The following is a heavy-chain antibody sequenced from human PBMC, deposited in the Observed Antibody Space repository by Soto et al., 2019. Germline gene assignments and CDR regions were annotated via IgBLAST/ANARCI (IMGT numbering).Heavy chain of an antibody. V-gene: IGHV4-59*08. CDR3: ARHSKEGTHMDV. Sequence: QVQLQESGPGLVKPSETLSLTCSVSGGSISSYYWSWIRQPPGKGLEWIGYVHYSGSTTYNPSLKSRVTMSVATSKNQFSLRLSSVTAEDTAVYYCARHSKEGTHMDVWGKGATVTVSS. CDR1: GGSISSYY. J-gene: IGHJ6*03. D-gene: IGHD1-1*01. CDR2: VHYSGST.